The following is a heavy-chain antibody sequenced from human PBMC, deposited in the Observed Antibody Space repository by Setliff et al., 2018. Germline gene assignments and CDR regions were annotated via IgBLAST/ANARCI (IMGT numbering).Heavy chain of an antibody. Sequence: PSETLSLTCTVSGGSISSDIWSWIRQPPGKGLEWIGQIHTGSTNYSPSLKNRVTISGDTSSNQFSLNLNSVTAADTAVYYCARHKVIKKEFIRLTWLDPWGQGTPVTVSS. CDR3: ARHKVIKKEFIRLTWLDP. CDR1: GGSISSDI. CDR2: IHTGST. J-gene: IGHJ5*02. D-gene: IGHD3-10*01. V-gene: IGHV4-4*08.